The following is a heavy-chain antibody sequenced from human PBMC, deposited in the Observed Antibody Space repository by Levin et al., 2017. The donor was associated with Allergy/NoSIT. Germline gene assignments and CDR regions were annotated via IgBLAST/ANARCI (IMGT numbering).Heavy chain of an antibody. V-gene: IGHV3-53*01. D-gene: IGHD4-17*01. Sequence: ETLSLTCAASGFTVSSNYMSWVRQAPGKGLEWVSVIYSGGSTYYADSVKGRFTISRDNSKNTLYLQMNSLRAEDTAVYYCARLSENGDPFDYWGQGTLVTVSS. J-gene: IGHJ4*02. CDR1: GFTVSSNY. CDR2: IYSGGST. CDR3: ARLSENGDPFDY.